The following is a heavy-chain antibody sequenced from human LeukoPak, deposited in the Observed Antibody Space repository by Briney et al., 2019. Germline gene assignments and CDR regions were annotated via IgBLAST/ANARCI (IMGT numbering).Heavy chain of an antibody. CDR2: INPNSGGT. CDR1: GYTFTGYY. J-gene: IGHJ4*02. V-gene: IGHV1-2*04. Sequence: ASVKVSCKASGYTFTGYYMHWVRQAPGQGLEWMGWINPNSGGTNYAQKFQGWVTMTRDTSISTAYMELSRLRSDDTDVYYCARARFGSGSYYNDWGQGTLVTVSS. D-gene: IGHD3-10*01. CDR3: ARARFGSGSYYND.